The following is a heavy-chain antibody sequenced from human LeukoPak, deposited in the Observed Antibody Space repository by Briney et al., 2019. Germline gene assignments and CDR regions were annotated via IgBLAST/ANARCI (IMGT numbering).Heavy chain of an antibody. CDR1: GFSISDYN. CDR3: AKQHPFDI. D-gene: IGHD1/OR15-1a*01. J-gene: IGHJ3*02. Sequence: GGSLRLSCAASGFSISDYNMNWVHQAPGKGLEWVSYISISSGTIFYADSVKGRFTISRDNSKNTLYLQMNSLRAEDTAVYYCAKQHPFDIWGQGTMVTVSS. V-gene: IGHV3-48*04. CDR2: ISISSGTI.